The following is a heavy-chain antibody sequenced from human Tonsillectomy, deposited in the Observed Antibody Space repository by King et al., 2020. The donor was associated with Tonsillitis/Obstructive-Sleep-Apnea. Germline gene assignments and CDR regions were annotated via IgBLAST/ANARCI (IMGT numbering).Heavy chain of an antibody. D-gene: IGHD4/OR15-4a*01. CDR1: GFTFSSYS. CDR2: ISSSSETI. V-gene: IGHV3-48*02. J-gene: IGHJ4*02. CDR3: ARDPLTTAHYFDS. Sequence: VQLVESGGGLVQPGGSLRLSCAASGFTFSSYSLNWVRQAPGTGLEWVSYISSSSETIYYADSVRGRFTISRDNAKNSVYLQMNSLRDEDTAVYYCARDPLTTAHYFDSWGQGTLVTVSS.